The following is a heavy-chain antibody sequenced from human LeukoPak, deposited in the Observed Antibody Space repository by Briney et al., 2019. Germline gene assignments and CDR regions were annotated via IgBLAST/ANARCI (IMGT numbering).Heavy chain of an antibody. Sequence: PSETLSLTCAVYGGSFSGYYWSWIRQPPGKGLEWIGEINHSGSTNNGPSLKSRVTISVDTSKKQISLKLSSVTAADTAVYYCARAKEYGYNYGPGFGFDPWGQGTLVTVSS. J-gene: IGHJ5*02. CDR2: INHSGST. V-gene: IGHV4-34*01. CDR3: ARAKEYGYNYGPGFGFDP. CDR1: GGSFSGYY. D-gene: IGHD5-18*01.